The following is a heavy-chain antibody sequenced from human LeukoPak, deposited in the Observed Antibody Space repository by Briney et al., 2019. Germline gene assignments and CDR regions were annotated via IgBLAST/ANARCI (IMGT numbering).Heavy chain of an antibody. CDR3: ARAGIVVALDY. CDR2: IYYSGST. CDR1: GGSISSYY. Sequence: PSETLSLTCTVSGGSISSYYWSWIRQPPGKGLEWIGYIYYSGSTNYNPSLKSRVTISVDTSKNQLSLKLSSVTAADTAVYYCARAGIVVALDYWGQGTLVTVSS. D-gene: IGHD3-22*01. J-gene: IGHJ4*02. V-gene: IGHV4-59*01.